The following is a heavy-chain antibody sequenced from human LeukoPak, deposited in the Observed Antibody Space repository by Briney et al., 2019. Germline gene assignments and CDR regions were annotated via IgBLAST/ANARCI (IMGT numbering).Heavy chain of an antibody. Sequence: SETLSLTCTVSGYSISSGYFWGWIRQPPGKGLEWIGSIYHSGSTSHNPSLKSRLTISVDTSKNQFSLKLNFVTAADTAMYYCARMFRSSWYINWFDPWGQGTLVTVSS. CDR3: ARMFRSSWYINWFDP. V-gene: IGHV4-38-2*02. CDR2: IYHSGST. D-gene: IGHD6-13*01. J-gene: IGHJ5*02. CDR1: GYSISSGYF.